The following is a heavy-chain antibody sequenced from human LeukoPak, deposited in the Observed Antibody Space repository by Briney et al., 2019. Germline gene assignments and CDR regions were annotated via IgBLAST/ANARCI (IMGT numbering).Heavy chain of an antibody. CDR3: AKRGVVIRVILVGFHKEAYYFDS. V-gene: IGHV3-23*01. J-gene: IGHJ4*02. D-gene: IGHD3-22*01. CDR1: GITLSNYG. CDR2: ISDSGGRT. Sequence: GGSLRLSCAVSGITLSNYGMSWVRQAPGKGLEWVAGISDSGGRTKYADSVKRRFTISRGNSKNTLYLKMNSLRAEDTAVYFCAKRGVVIRVILVGFHKEAYYFDSWGQGALVTVSS.